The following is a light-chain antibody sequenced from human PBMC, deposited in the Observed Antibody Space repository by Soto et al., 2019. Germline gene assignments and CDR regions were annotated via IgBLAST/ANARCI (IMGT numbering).Light chain of an antibody. CDR3: QQYYGLPPLT. CDR1: QNITNN. CDR2: HAS. V-gene: IGKV1-33*01. Sequence: DIQMTQSPSSLSASTGDRVTITCQASQNITNNLSWYQQKPGKAPNLLIYHASKLAKGVTSRFSGSGSGTDFSFIITSLQREDLATYYCQQYYGLPPLTFGQGTRLEI. J-gene: IGKJ5*01.